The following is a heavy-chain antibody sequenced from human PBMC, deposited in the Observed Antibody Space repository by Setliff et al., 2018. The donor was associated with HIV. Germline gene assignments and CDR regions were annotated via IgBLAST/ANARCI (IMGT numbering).Heavy chain of an antibody. CDR1: GGSFSDNY. Sequence: SETLSLTCAVYGGSFSDNYWSWIRQPPGKGLEWIGEINHRGRTNYSPSLRSRVTISIDTSKNQFSLKLKSVTAADTAVYYCVKARVDGDYYYYYYMDVWGKGTTVTVSS. CDR3: VKARVDGDYYYYYYMDV. CDR2: INHRGRT. J-gene: IGHJ6*03. D-gene: IGHD4-17*01. V-gene: IGHV4-34*01.